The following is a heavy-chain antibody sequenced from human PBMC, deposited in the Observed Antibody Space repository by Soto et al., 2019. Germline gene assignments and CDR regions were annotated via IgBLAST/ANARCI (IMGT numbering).Heavy chain of an antibody. Sequence: SETLSLTCTVSGGSISSYYWSWIRQPPGKGLEWIGYIYYSGSTNYNPSLKSRVTISVDTSKNQFYLKLSSVTDADTAVYYCASFVFYCFGGSRVPAVFRSVLYWGQGSLVTVS. CDR2: IYYSGST. CDR3: ASFVFYCFGGSRVPAVFRSVLY. V-gene: IGHV4-59*01. CDR1: GGSISSYY. J-gene: IGHJ4*02. D-gene: IGHD2-15*01.